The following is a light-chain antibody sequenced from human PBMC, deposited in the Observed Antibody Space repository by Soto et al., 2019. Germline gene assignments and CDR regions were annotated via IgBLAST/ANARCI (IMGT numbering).Light chain of an antibody. CDR2: WAS. Sequence: DIVLTQSPDSLAVSLGERATISCKSSQSVLDRSNNTHYLAWYHQKPGQPPKMLISWASTRESGVPDRFSGSGSWTAFTLTISGLQSEDVAVYFCHQYNSSPQTFGQGTTVEI. V-gene: IGKV4-1*01. CDR1: QSVLDRSNNTHY. J-gene: IGKJ1*01. CDR3: HQYNSSPQT.